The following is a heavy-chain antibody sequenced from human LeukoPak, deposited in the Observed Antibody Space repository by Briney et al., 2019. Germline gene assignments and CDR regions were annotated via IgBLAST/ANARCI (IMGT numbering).Heavy chain of an antibody. Sequence: GGSLRLSCAASGFTFSNYWMTWVRQAPGKGLEWVAHINQGGSEEHYMDSVKARFTISRDNAKNSLSLQMNSLRAEDTAVYYCVRDGGVSGYDLLDYWGRGTLVTVSS. CDR2: INQGGSEE. CDR1: GFTFSNYW. CDR3: VRDGGVSGYDLLDY. J-gene: IGHJ4*02. V-gene: IGHV3-7*01. D-gene: IGHD5-12*01.